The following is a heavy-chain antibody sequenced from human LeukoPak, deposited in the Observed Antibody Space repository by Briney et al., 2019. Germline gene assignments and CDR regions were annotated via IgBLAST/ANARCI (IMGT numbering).Heavy chain of an antibody. CDR3: ARGYNWNDFDY. J-gene: IGHJ4*02. Sequence: GASVKVSCKASGYTFTGYYMHWVRQAPGQGLEWMGGIIPIFGTANYAQKFQGRVTITADKSTSTAYMELSSLRSEDTAVYYCARGYNWNDFDYWGQGTLVTVSS. CDR2: IIPIFGTA. V-gene: IGHV1-69*06. D-gene: IGHD1-1*01. CDR1: GYTFTGYY.